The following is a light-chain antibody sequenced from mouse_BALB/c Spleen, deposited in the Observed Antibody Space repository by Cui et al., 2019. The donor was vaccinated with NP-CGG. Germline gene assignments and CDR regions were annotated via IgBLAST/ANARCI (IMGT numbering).Light chain of an antibody. J-gene: IGLJ1*01. CDR2: GTN. Sequence: QAVVTQVSALTTSPGETVTLTCRSSTGAVPTSNYANWVQEKPDHLFTGLIGGTNNRAPGVPARFSGSLIGDKAALTITGAQTEDEAIYFCALWYSNHWVFGGGTKLTVL. CDR3: ALWYSNHWV. CDR1: TGAVPTSNY. V-gene: IGLV1*01.